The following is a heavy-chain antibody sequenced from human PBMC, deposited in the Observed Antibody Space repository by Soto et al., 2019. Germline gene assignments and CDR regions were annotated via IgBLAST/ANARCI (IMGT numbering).Heavy chain of an antibody. D-gene: IGHD6-19*01. CDR2: ISSSGSTI. CDR1: GFTFSSYE. CDR3: ARDHDSSGWYPFDY. V-gene: IGHV3-48*03. J-gene: IGHJ4*02. Sequence: GGSLRLSCAASGFTFSSYEMNWVRQAPGKGLEWVSYISSSGSTIYYADSVKGRFTISRDNAKNSLYLQMNSLRAEDTAVYYCARDHDSSGWYPFDYWGQGTLVTVSS.